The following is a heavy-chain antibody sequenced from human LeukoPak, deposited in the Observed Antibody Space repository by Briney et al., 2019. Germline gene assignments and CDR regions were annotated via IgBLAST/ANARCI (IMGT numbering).Heavy chain of an antibody. CDR1: GFTFSSYG. Sequence: PGGSLRLSCAASGFTFSSYGMHWVRQAPGKGLEWVAVIWYDGSNKYYADSVKGRFTISRDNSKNTLYLQMNSLRAEDTAVYYCARGKELQLWLLGYWGQGTLVTVSS. V-gene: IGHV3-33*01. D-gene: IGHD5-18*01. CDR3: ARGKELQLWLLGY. CDR2: IWYDGSNK. J-gene: IGHJ4*02.